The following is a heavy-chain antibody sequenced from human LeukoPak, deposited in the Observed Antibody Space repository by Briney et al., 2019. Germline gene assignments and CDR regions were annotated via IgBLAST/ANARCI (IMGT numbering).Heavy chain of an antibody. D-gene: IGHD3-22*01. CDR2: IYYSGST. V-gene: IGHV4-39*07. CDR3: ARAAGDSSGYSDY. Sequence: SETLCLTCTVSGGSISSSSYYWGWIRQPPGKGLEWIGSIYYSGSTYYNPSLKSRVTISVDTSKNQFSLKLSSVAAADTAVYYCARAAGDSSGYSDYWGQGTLVTVSS. CDR1: GGSISSSSYY. J-gene: IGHJ4*02.